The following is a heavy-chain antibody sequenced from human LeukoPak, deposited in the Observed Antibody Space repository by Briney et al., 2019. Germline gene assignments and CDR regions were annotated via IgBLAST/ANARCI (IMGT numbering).Heavy chain of an antibody. CDR1: GYTFSGFY. D-gene: IGHD3-10*01. CDR3: ARGYRTGDTTIFAY. CDR2: ITPDSGGT. Sequence: ASVNVSCKASGYTFSGFYMQWVRQAPGQGLEWMGWITPDSGGTDYAEKFQGRVTMTRDTSISTVYMELTSLGSDDTAVYYCARGYRTGDTTIFAYWGQGTLVTVSS. V-gene: IGHV1-2*02. J-gene: IGHJ4*02.